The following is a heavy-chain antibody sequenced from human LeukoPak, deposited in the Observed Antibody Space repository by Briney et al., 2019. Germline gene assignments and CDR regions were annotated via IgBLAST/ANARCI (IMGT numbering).Heavy chain of an antibody. CDR1: GFTVSSNY. Sequence: GGSLRLSCAASGFTVSSNYMSWVRQAPGKGLEWVSVIYTGGSTYYADSVKDRFSIPRDNSKNTLHLRMNSLRAEDTAIYYCARDMGDSSGYFPDAFDIWGQGTMVTVSS. CDR2: IYTGGST. D-gene: IGHD3-22*01. J-gene: IGHJ3*02. V-gene: IGHV3-66*01. CDR3: ARDMGDSSGYFPDAFDI.